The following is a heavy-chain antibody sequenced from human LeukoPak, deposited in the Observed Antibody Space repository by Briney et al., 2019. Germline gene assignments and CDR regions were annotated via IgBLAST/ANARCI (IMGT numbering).Heavy chain of an antibody. Sequence: ASVKVSCKASGYTFTSYDINWVRQATGQGLEWMGWMNPNSGNTGYAQKFQGRVTMTRNTSISTAYMELSSLRSEDTAVYYCARGGGPPPARPHPVDYWGQGTLVTVSS. D-gene: IGHD6-6*01. V-gene: IGHV1-8*01. CDR1: GYTFTSYD. CDR2: MNPNSGNT. CDR3: ARGGGPPPARPHPVDY. J-gene: IGHJ4*02.